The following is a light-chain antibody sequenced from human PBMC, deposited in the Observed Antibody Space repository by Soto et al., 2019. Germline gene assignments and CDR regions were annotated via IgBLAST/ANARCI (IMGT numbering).Light chain of an antibody. Sequence: DIVMTQSPLSLPVTPGEPASISCRSSQSLLHSNGYNYLDWYLQKPGQSPQLLIYLGSNRSSGVPDRFSGSGSGTDFTLKFSRVEAEDVGVYYCMQALQPPLTFGQGTKVEIK. CDR2: LGS. CDR1: QSLLHSNGYNY. CDR3: MQALQPPLT. V-gene: IGKV2-28*01. J-gene: IGKJ1*01.